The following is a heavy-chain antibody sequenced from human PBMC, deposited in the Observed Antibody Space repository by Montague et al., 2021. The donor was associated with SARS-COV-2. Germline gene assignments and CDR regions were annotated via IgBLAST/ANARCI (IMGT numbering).Heavy chain of an antibody. CDR2: IYYSGST. Sequence: SETLSLTCTVSGGSISSSSYYWGWIRQPPGKGLEWIGSIYYSGSTYYNPSLKSRVTISVDTSKNQFSLKLSSVTAADTAVYYCARKESRGIVIFGVVAASYCFDYWGQGTLVTVSS. CDR3: ARKESRGIVIFGVVAASYCFDY. CDR1: GGSISSSSYY. J-gene: IGHJ4*02. D-gene: IGHD3-3*01. V-gene: IGHV4-39*01.